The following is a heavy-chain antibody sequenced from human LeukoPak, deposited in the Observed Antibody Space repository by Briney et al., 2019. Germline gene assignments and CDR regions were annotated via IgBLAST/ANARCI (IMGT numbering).Heavy chain of an antibody. CDR2: IIPILGAP. Sequence: SVKVSCKTSGGTFSNYALSWVRQAPGQGLEWMGRIIPILGAPNYAQKFQGRATITADKSTSTAYMELSSLRSEDTAVYCCARGTYSGSYFDYWGQGTLVTVSS. D-gene: IGHD1-26*01. V-gene: IGHV1-69*04. CDR1: GGTFSNYA. J-gene: IGHJ4*02. CDR3: ARGTYSGSYFDY.